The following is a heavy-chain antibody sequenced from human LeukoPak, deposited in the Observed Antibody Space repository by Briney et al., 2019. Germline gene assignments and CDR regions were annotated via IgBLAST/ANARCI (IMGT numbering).Heavy chain of an antibody. V-gene: IGHV4-34*01. J-gene: IGHJ6*04. CDR3: ARGRFYYYGSGSYPNYYYYGMDV. CDR1: GGSFSGYY. CDR2: INHSGST. D-gene: IGHD3-10*01. Sequence: MTSETLSLTCAVYGGSFSGYYWSWIRQPPGKRLEWIGEINHSGSTNYNPSLKSRVTISVDTSKNQFSLKLSSVTAADTAVYYCARGRFYYYGSGSYPNYYYYGMDVWGKGTTVTVSS.